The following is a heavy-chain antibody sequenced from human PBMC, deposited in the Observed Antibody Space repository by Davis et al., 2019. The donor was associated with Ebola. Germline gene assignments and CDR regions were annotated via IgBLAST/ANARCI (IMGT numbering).Heavy chain of an antibody. CDR1: GGSISSYY. D-gene: IGHD2-2*01. CDR3: ARVPYCSSTSCFMYYYGMDV. Sequence: SETLSLTCTVSGGSISSYYWSWIRQPPGKGLEWIGYIYYSGSTNYNPSLKSRVTISVDTSKNQFSLKLSSVTAADTAVYYCARVPYCSSTSCFMYYYGMDVWGQGTTVTVSS. V-gene: IGHV4-59*01. CDR2: IYYSGST. J-gene: IGHJ6*02.